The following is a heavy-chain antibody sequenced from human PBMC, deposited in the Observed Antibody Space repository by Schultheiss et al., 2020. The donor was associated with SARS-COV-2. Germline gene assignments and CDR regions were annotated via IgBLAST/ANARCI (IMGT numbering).Heavy chain of an antibody. CDR2: ISSSSSYT. J-gene: IGHJ4*02. D-gene: IGHD6-19*01. CDR3: ARDGAVAGTPFDY. Sequence: GGSLRLSCAASGFTFSSYAMSWIRQAPGKGLEWVSYISSSSSYTNYADSVKGRFTISRDNAKNSLYLQMNSLRAEDTAVYYCARDGAVAGTPFDYWGQGTLVTVSS. V-gene: IGHV3-11*06. CDR1: GFTFSSYA.